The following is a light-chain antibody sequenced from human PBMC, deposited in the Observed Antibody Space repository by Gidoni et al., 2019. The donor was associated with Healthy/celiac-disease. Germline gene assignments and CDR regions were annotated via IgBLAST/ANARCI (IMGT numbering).Light chain of an antibody. V-gene: IGKV3-11*01. CDR2: DAS. J-gene: IGKJ3*01. CDR1: QSVSSD. Sequence: EFVLTHSPVTLSFSPGERATLSCRASQSVSSDVAWYQQNPGQAPRLLIYDASNRATGLPARFSGSGSGTDFTLTISSLEPEDFAVYYCQQRSNRPPFTFGPGTKVDIK. CDR3: QQRSNRPPFT.